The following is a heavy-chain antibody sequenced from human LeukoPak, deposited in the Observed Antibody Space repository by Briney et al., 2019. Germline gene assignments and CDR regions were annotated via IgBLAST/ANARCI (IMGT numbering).Heavy chain of an antibody. J-gene: IGHJ4*02. Sequence: SETLSLTCTVSGAYFSSSGCSWGWFRQPPGKGLEWIASIFYDGNTYYNPSLQSRVLISADTSKNHFSLDLKFVTAADTAVYFCARLGASLVWDSGSFPDYWGQGTLVTVSS. D-gene: IGHD3-10*01. CDR2: IFYDGNT. CDR3: ARLGASLVWDSGSFPDY. V-gene: IGHV4-39*02. CDR1: GAYFSSSGCS.